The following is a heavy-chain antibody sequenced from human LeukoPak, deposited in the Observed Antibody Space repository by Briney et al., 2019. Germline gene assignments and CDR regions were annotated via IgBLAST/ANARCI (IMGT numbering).Heavy chain of an antibody. CDR1: GGTFSSYA. CDR2: IIPILGIA. V-gene: IGHV1-69*04. Sequence: SVKVSCKASGGTFSSYAISWVRQAPGQGLEWMGRIIPILGIANYAQKFQGRVTITADKSTSTAYMELSSLRSEDTAVYYCARSPVNGGTIPFDYWGQGTLVTVSS. D-gene: IGHD2-21*01. CDR3: ARSPVNGGTIPFDY. J-gene: IGHJ4*02.